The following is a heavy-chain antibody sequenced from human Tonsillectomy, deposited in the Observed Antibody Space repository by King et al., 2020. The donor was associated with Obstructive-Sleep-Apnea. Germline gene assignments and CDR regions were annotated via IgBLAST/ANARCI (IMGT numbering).Heavy chain of an antibody. Sequence: VQLAESGGGLVQPGGSLRLSCAASGFTFSSYWMHWVRQAPGKGLVWVSRINSDGSSTSYADSVKGRFTISRDNAKNTLYLQMNSLRAEDTAVYYCARDSAYYYGSSYYYYGMDVWGQGTTVTVSS. D-gene: IGHD3-10*01. J-gene: IGHJ6*02. CDR3: ARDSAYYYGSSYYYYGMDV. CDR1: GFTFSSYW. CDR2: INSDGSST. V-gene: IGHV3-74*01.